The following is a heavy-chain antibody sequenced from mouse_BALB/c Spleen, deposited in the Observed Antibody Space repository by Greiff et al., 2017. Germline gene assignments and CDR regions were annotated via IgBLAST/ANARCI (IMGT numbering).Heavy chain of an antibody. V-gene: IGHV1S22*01. D-gene: IGHD1-1*01. Sequence: LQQPGSELVRPGASVKLSCKASGYTFTSYWMHWVKQRPGQGLEWIGNIYPGSGSTNYDEKFKSKATLTVDTSSSTAYMQLSSLTSEDSAVYSCTRSPIYYYGSSWFAYWGQGTLVTVSA. CDR1: GYTFTSYW. CDR3: TRSPIYYYGSSWFAY. CDR2: IYPGSGST. J-gene: IGHJ3*01.